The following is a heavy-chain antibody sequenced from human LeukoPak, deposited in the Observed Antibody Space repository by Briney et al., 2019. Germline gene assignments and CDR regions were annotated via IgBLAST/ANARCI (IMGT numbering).Heavy chain of an antibody. J-gene: IGHJ5*02. CDR1: GFTLSSYD. D-gene: IGHD5-24*01. Sequence: GGSLRRSCAASGFTLSSYDMHWVRQPTGEGLQWVSGIGSGGDTYYAGSVKGRFTISRENAKNSLYLQMNSLRAGDTAVYFCARGANLGFDPWGQGTLVTVSS. CDR2: IGSGGDT. CDR3: ARGANLGFDP. V-gene: IGHV3-13*04.